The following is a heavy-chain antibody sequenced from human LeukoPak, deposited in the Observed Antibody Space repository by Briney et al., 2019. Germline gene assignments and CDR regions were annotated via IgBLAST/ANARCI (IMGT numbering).Heavy chain of an antibody. CDR3: AKDGRESGDPEWFDP. J-gene: IGHJ5*02. CDR1: GFTFSSYA. Sequence: PGGSLRLSCAASGFTFSSYAMSWVCQAPGKGLEWVSAISGSGGSTYYADSVKGRFTISRDNSKNTLYLQMNSLRAEDTAVYYCAKDGRESGDPEWFDPWGQGTLVTVSS. D-gene: IGHD4-17*01. V-gene: IGHV3-23*01. CDR2: ISGSGGST.